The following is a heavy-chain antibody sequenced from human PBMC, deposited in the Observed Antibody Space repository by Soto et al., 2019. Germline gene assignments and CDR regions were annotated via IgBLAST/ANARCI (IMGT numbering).Heavy chain of an antibody. CDR1: GDSVSSNSAA. D-gene: IGHD6-19*01. CDR2: TYYRSKWYN. Sequence: QSQTLSLTCAISGDSVSSNSAAWNWIRQSPSRGLEWLGRTYYRSKWYNDYAVSVKSRITINPDTSKNQFSLQLKSGTPEDTAVYYWGREGYGSGWDGMDGWGQGTTVTVSS. CDR3: GREGYGSGWDGMDG. J-gene: IGHJ6*02. V-gene: IGHV6-1*01.